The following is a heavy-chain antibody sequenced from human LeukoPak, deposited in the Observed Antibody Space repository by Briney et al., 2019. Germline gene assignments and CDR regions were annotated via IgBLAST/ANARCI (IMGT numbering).Heavy chain of an antibody. CDR2: IYPDTSET. D-gene: IGHD3-16*01. CDR3: ARLYKGSWGDNFDI. Sequence: GEALKIPCNSSGYRSSGYTFAKYSIGWVRQMPGNGLEWRGIIYPDTSETRYSPSFQGQVTISVDKSISTAYLQWSSLKASDTAMYYCARLYKGSWGDNFDIWGQGTMVTVSS. V-gene: IGHV5-51*01. CDR1: GYTFAKYS. J-gene: IGHJ3*02.